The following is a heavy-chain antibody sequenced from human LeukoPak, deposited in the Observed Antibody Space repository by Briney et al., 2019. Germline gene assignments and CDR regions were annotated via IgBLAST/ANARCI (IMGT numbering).Heavy chain of an antibody. D-gene: IGHD5-12*01. CDR2: SSFDENNK. CDR1: GFTFFTYS. CDR3: AKDSYGGYNDFGIDS. Sequence: GMSLRLSCAASGFTFFTYSMHWVRQAPGKGLEWLAVSSFDENNKYYADSVRGRFTISRDNSKNTVYLQMDSLRPEDTAIYYCAKDSYGGYNDFGIDSWGQGTLVSVSS. J-gene: IGHJ4*02. V-gene: IGHV3-30*18.